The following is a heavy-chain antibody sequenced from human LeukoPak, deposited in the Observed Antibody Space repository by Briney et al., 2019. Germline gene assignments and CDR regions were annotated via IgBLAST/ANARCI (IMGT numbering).Heavy chain of an antibody. Sequence: SETLSLTCTVSGYSISSGYYWGWIRQPPGKGLEWIGSIYHSGSTYYNPSLKSRVTISVDTSKNQFSLKLSSVTAADTAVYYCAREPVGIAVAVGYWGQGTLVTVSS. V-gene: IGHV4-38-2*02. J-gene: IGHJ4*02. D-gene: IGHD6-19*01. CDR2: IYHSGST. CDR3: AREPVGIAVAVGY. CDR1: GYSISSGYY.